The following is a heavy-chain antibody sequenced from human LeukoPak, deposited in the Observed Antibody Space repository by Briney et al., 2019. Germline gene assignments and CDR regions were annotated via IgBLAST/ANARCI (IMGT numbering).Heavy chain of an antibody. CDR1: AYTFTSYD. D-gene: IGHD2-15*01. CDR3: ARGAPGSYCSGGSCPYFDY. V-gene: IGHV1-8*01. Sequence: GASVKVSCKASAYTFTSYDINWVRQATGQGLEWMGWMNPNSGNTGYAQKFQGRVTMTRNTSICTAYMELSSLRSEDTAVYYCARGAPGSYCSGGSCPYFDYWGQGTLISVSS. J-gene: IGHJ4*02. CDR2: MNPNSGNT.